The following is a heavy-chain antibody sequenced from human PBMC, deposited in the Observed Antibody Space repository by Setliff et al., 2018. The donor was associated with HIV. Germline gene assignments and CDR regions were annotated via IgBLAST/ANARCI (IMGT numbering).Heavy chain of an antibody. CDR3: ARGGVYYYDSSGWSMDY. Sequence: ASVKVSCKASGGTFSSYAISWVRQAPGQGLDWMGGIIPVFGTTNYAQKFQGRVTITADESTSAAYMELSSLRSEDTAVYYCARGGVYYYDSSGWSMDYWGQGTMVTVSS. D-gene: IGHD3-22*01. V-gene: IGHV1-69*13. CDR2: IIPVFGTT. J-gene: IGHJ4*02. CDR1: GGTFSSYA.